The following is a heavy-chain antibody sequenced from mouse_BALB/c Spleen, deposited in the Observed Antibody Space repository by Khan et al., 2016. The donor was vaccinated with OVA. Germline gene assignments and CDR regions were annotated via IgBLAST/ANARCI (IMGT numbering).Heavy chain of an antibody. CDR3: ASGGYWYFDV. D-gene: IGHD1-1*02. CDR1: EYTFTNYG. Sequence: QIQLVQSGPELKKPGETVKISCKASEYTFTNYGMNWVKQAPGKGLKWMGWINTYTGEPTYADDFKGRFAFSLETSASTAYLQINNLKNEDTARYFCASGGYWYFDVWGAGTTVTVSS. CDR2: INTYTGEP. V-gene: IGHV9-3-1*01. J-gene: IGHJ1*01.